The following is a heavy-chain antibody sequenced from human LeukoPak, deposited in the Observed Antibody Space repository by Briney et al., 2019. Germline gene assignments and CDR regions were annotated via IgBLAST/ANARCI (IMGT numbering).Heavy chain of an antibody. CDR2: ISGSSSYV. V-gene: IGHV3-21*01. Sequence: GGSLRLSCAASGFTFTTYSMDWVRQAPGKGLEWVSSISGSSSYVYYADSVKGRFTISRDNAKNSLFLQMNSLRAEDTAVYYCANIAVAGEDYWGQGTLVTVSS. CDR3: ANIAVAGEDY. J-gene: IGHJ4*02. D-gene: IGHD6-19*01. CDR1: GFTFTTYS.